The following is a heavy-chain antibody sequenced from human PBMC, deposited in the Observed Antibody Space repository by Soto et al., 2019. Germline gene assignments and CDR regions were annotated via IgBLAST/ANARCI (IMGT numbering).Heavy chain of an antibody. V-gene: IGHV4-61*01. CDR1: GGSVSSGSYY. J-gene: IGHJ4*02. CDR3: ALYNFRSGYYTSAY. D-gene: IGHD3-3*01. CDR2: IYYSGST. Sequence: SETLSLTCTVSGGSVSSGSYYWSWIRQPPGKGLEWIGYIYYSGSTNYNPSLKSRVTISVDTSKNQFSLKLSSVTAADTAVYYCALYNFRSGYYTSAYWXQGTLVTVSS.